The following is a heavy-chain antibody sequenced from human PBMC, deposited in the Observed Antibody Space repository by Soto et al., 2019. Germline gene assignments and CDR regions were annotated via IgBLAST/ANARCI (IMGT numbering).Heavy chain of an antibody. CDR3: ARPTVSYYYFGMDV. D-gene: IGHD4-4*01. Sequence: SETLSLTCAVSGGSISNNNYYWGWIRQPPGKGLEWIGSIYFSGSTYYNPSLKSRVTMSVDTSKNQVSLKLSSVTAADTAVYYCARPTVSYYYFGMDVWGQGTTVTV. CDR1: GGSISNNNYY. CDR2: IYFSGST. J-gene: IGHJ6*02. V-gene: IGHV4-39*01.